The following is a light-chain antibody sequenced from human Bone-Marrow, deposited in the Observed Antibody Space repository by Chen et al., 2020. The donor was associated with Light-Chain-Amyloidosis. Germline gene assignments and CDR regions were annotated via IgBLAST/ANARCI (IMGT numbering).Light chain of an antibody. J-gene: IGLJ3*02. CDR2: DVS. CDR1: SSDVGHYNY. V-gene: IGLV2-14*03. CDR3: QVWDRSSDRPV. Sequence: QSALTQPASVSGSPGQSITISCTGTSSDVGHYNYVSWYQQHPGKAPKILINDVSNRPSGVSNRCSGASSGNTASLTISRVEAGDVADYSGQVWDRSSDRPVFGGGTKLTVL.